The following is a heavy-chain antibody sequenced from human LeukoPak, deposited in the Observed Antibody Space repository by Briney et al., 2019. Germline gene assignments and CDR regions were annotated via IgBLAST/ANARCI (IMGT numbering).Heavy chain of an antibody. CDR1: GFTFSNAW. CDR3: ASVIHYDYFDY. J-gene: IGHJ4*02. D-gene: IGHD5-12*01. V-gene: IGHV3-7*01. Sequence: GGSLRLSCAASGFTFSNAWMNWVRQAPGKGLEWVANIKQDGSEKYYVDSVKGRFTISRDNAKNSLYLQMNSLRAEDTAVYYCASVIHYDYFDYWGQGTLVTVSS. CDR2: IKQDGSEK.